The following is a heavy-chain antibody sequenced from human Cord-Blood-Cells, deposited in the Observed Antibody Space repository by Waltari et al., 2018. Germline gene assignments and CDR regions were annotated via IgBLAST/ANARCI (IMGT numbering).Heavy chain of an antibody. CDR1: GGSISSGGYY. CDR2: IYYSGST. Sequence: QVQLQESGPGLVKPSQTLSLTCTVSGGSISSGGYYWSWIRQPPGKGLEWIGYIYYSGSTSYNPSLKSRVTISVDTSKNQFSRKLSSVTAADTAVYYCARESGGVDCSSTSCWDAFDIWGQGTMVTVSS. V-gene: IGHV4-31*03. J-gene: IGHJ3*02. CDR3: ARESGGVDCSSTSCWDAFDI. D-gene: IGHD2-2*01.